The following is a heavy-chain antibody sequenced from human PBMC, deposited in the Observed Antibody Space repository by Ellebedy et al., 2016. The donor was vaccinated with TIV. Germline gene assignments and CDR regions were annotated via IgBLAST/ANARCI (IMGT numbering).Heavy chain of an antibody. V-gene: IGHV3-74*01. D-gene: IGHD1-1*01. J-gene: IGHJ4*02. CDR3: AKDLAAGTTLRLDY. CDR2: INGDGSNI. CDR1: GFTFSSSW. Sequence: GESLKISCAASGFTFSSSWVHWVRQVPGKGLVWVARINGDGSNIGYADSVKGRFTISRDNAKSTLYLQMNSLRAEDTAVYYCAKDLAAGTTLRLDYWGQGTLVTVSS.